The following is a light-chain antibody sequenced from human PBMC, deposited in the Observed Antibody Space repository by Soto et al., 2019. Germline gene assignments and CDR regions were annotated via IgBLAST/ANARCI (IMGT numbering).Light chain of an antibody. CDR3: AAWDDSLHGPMM. V-gene: IGLV1-44*01. CDR2: SDS. J-gene: IGLJ3*02. CDR1: SSNIGSNT. Sequence: QSGLTQPPSASGTPGQRVTISCFGSSSNIGSNTVNWYQQLPGTAPKLLIYSDSQRPSGVPDRFSGSKSGTSASLAISGLQSEDEADYYCAAWDDSLHGPMMFGGGTKLTVL.